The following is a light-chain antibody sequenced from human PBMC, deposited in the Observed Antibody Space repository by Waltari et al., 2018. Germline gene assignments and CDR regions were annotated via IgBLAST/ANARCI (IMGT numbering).Light chain of an antibody. CDR2: DVS. CDR1: TSNY. CDR3: NSFTRSTTWV. J-gene: IGLJ3*02. V-gene: IGLV2-14*03. Sequence: QSALTQPASVSGSPGQSITLSCTGTTSNYVSWYQQHPDRPPKLLIYDVSKRPSGVSDRFSGSKSGNTASLTISGLQAEDEADYYCNSFTRSTTWVFGGGTKLTVL.